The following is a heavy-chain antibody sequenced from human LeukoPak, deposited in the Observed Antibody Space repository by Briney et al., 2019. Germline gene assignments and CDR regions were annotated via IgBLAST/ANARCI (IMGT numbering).Heavy chain of an antibody. CDR1: GYTFTGYY. V-gene: IGHV1-2*02. CDR3: ARGLYSSSWSDY. D-gene: IGHD6-13*01. Sequence: ASVTVSCKASGYTFTGYYIHWVRQAPGQGLEWMGWINPNSGGTNYAQKFQGRVTMTRDTSISTAYMELSRLRSDDTAVYYCARGLYSSSWSDYWGQGTLVTVSS. CDR2: INPNSGGT. J-gene: IGHJ4*02.